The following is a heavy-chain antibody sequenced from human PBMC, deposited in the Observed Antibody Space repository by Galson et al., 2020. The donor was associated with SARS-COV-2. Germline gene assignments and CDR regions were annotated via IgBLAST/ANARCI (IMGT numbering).Heavy chain of an antibody. V-gene: IGHV3-53*04. D-gene: IGHD6-13*01. CDR1: GFTVSSNY. Sequence: QLGESLKISCAASGFTVSSNYMSWVRQAPGKGLEWVSVIYSGGSTYYADSVKGRFTISRHNSKNTLYLQMNSLRAEDTAVYYCASSSWDYYYYYMDVWGKGTTVTVSS. J-gene: IGHJ6*03. CDR2: IYSGGST. CDR3: ASSSWDYYYYYMDV.